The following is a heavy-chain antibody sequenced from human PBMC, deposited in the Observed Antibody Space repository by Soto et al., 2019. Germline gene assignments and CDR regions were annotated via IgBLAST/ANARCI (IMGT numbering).Heavy chain of an antibody. CDR3: ARGPIIPMTTARYYFDY. J-gene: IGHJ4*02. D-gene: IGHD4-17*01. Sequence: SETLSLTCTVSGGSVSSGSYYWSWIRQPPGKGLEWIGYIYYSGSTNYNPSLKSRVTISVDTSKNQFSLKLSSVTAADTAVYYCARGPIIPMTTARYYFDYWGQGTLVTVSS. V-gene: IGHV4-61*01. CDR1: GGSVSSGSYY. CDR2: IYYSGST.